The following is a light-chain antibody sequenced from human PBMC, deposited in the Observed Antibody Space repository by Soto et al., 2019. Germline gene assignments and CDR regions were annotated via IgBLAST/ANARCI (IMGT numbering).Light chain of an antibody. CDR3: QQFGSSPET. CDR2: AAS. V-gene: IGKV3-20*01. J-gene: IGKJ1*01. CDR1: QSVSSGY. Sequence: EIVLTQSPVTLSLSPGERATLSCRASQSVSSGYLAWYQQKPGRAPRLLIYAASSRATGIPDRFSGSGSGTDFTLTISRLEPEDFAVYYCQQFGSSPETFGQGTKVDI.